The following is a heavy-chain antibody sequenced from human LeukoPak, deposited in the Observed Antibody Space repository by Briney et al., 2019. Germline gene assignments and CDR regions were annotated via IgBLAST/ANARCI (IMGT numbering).Heavy chain of an antibody. D-gene: IGHD5-18*01. CDR3: AKPIQLWSPFDY. J-gene: IGHJ4*02. CDR1: GFTFSNYA. V-gene: IGHV3-23*01. CDR2: ISGSGGST. Sequence: GGSLRLSCVASGFTFSNYAMSWVRQAPGKGLEWVSAISGSGGSTYYADSVKGRFTISRDNPKNTLYLEMNSLRAEHTAVYYCAKPIQLWSPFDYWGQGTLVTVSS.